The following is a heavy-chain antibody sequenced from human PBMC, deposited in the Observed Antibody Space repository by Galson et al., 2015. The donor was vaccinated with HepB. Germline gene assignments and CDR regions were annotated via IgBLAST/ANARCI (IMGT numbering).Heavy chain of an antibody. CDR1: GFTLSSSG. J-gene: IGHJ4*02. CDR2: ISYDGSNK. D-gene: IGHD2-15*01. CDR3: AKGLSSCGGSKCPLSGY. Sequence: SLRLSCAASGFTLSSSGMHWVRQGAGKGLEWVAVISYDGSNKYYADSVKGRFTISRDNSKNTLYLQMNSLRAEDTAVYYCAKGLSSCGGSKCPLSGYWGQGALVTVSS. V-gene: IGHV3-30*18.